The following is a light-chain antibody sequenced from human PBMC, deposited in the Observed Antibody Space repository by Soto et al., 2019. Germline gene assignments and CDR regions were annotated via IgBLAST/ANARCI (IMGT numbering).Light chain of an antibody. Sequence: DIQMTQSPSILSASVGDRVTITCRASQNIRNWLAWYQQKPGKAPKLLIYDASTLERGVPSRFSGSGSGTEFTLTVSSLQADDFATYYCHQYDSSSGYTFGQGTKLEI. CDR1: QNIRNW. CDR2: DAS. CDR3: HQYDSSSGYT. V-gene: IGKV1-5*01. J-gene: IGKJ2*01.